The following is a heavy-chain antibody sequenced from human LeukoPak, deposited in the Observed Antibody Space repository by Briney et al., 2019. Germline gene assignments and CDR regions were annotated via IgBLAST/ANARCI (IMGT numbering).Heavy chain of an antibody. Sequence: SETLSLTCTVSGGSISSSSYYWGWIRQPPGKGLEWIGSIYYSGSTYYNPSLKSRVTISVGTSKNQFSLKLRSVTAADTAVYYCTRHRSNYYGSGISYFDYWGQGTLVTVSS. D-gene: IGHD3-10*01. CDR3: TRHRSNYYGSGISYFDY. CDR2: IYYSGST. J-gene: IGHJ4*02. CDR1: GGSISSSSYY. V-gene: IGHV4-39*01.